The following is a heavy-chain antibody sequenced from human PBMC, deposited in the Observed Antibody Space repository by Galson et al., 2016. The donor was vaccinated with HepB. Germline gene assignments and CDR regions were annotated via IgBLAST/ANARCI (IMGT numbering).Heavy chain of an antibody. CDR3: ARDRRYCSGASCYYYFDY. J-gene: IGHJ4*02. V-gene: IGHV1-46*01. D-gene: IGHD2-15*01. CDR1: GYTFANYY. CDR2: IHSGGGST. Sequence: SVKVSCKASGYTFANYYMHWVRQAPGQGLEWMGIIHSGGGSTSYAQKFQGRFTMTRDTSTSAVYMELSSLRSEDSAVYYCARDRRYCSGASCYYYFDYWSQGTLVTVSS.